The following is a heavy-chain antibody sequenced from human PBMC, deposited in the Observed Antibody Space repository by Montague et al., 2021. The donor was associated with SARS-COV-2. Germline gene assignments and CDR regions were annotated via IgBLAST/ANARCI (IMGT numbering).Heavy chain of an antibody. D-gene: IGHD3-10*01. J-gene: IGHJ6*02. CDR3: AKNRDIFWFGEGRDSMDV. V-gene: IGHV3-30*18. CDR1: GFTFNNFA. CDR2: ISYDGSIK. Sequence: SLRLSCAASGFTFNNFAMHWVRQAPGKGLEWVAVISYDGSIKYYADSLRGRLTISRDSSQKTLYLQMNNLSGEDTAVYYCAKNRDIFWFGEGRDSMDVWGQGTTVIVSS.